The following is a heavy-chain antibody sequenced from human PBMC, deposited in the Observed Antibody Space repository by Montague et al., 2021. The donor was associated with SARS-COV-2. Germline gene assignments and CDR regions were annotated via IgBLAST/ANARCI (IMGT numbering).Heavy chain of an antibody. CDR3: ARHGKTRIAMIVVVIGYFDY. D-gene: IGHD3-22*01. J-gene: IGHJ4*02. CDR1: GGSISSSRYY. Sequence: SETLSLTCTVSGGSISSSRYYWGWIRQPPGKGLEWIGSIYYSGSTYYNPSLKSRVTISVDTSKNQFSLKLSSVTAADTAVYYCARHGKTRIAMIVVVIGYFDYGGLGTLVTVSS. CDR2: IYYSGST. V-gene: IGHV4-39*01.